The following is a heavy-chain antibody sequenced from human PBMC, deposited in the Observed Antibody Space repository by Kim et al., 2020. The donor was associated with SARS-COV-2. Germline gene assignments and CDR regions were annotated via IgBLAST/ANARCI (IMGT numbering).Heavy chain of an antibody. V-gene: IGHV4-39*01. Sequence: TYYNPSLKSRVTISVDTSKNQFSLKLSSVTAADTAVYYCAGTHDYYGMDVWGQGTTVTVSS. D-gene: IGHD3-16*01. CDR2: T. CDR3: AGTHDYYGMDV. J-gene: IGHJ6*02.